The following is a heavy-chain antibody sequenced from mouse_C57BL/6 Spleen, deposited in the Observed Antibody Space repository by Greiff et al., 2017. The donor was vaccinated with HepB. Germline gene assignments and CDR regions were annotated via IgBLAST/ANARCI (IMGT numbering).Heavy chain of an antibody. V-gene: IGHV10-1*01. CDR2: IRSKSNNYAT. D-gene: IGHD2-5*01. CDR1: GFSFNTYA. CDR3: VRHSNWMDY. J-gene: IGHJ4*01. Sequence: EVMLVESGGGLVQPKGSLKLSCAASGFSFNTYAMNWVRQAPGKGLEWVARIRSKSNNYATYYADSVKDRFTISRDDSESMLYLQMNNLKTEDTAMYYCVRHSNWMDYWGQGTSVTVSS.